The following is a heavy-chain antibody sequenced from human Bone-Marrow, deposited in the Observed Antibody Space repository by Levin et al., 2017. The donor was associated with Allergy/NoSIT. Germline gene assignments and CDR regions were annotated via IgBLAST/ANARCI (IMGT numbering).Heavy chain of an antibody. J-gene: IGHJ4*02. CDR3: ARDLGYCSGGCCN. CDR2: INSDGSRI. Sequence: ETLSLTCAASGFTFSSYWMSWVRQAPGKGLLCVSRINSDGSRINYADSVKGRFTISRDNAKNTLYLQMNSLRAEDTAVYYCARDLGYCSGGCCNWGQGTLVTVSS. D-gene: IGHD2-15*01. V-gene: IGHV3-74*01. CDR1: GFTFSSYW.